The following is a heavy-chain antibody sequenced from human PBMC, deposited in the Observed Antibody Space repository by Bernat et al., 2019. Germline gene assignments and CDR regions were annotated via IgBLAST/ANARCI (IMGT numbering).Heavy chain of an antibody. D-gene: IGHD4-17*01. Sequence: QVQLVQSGAEVKKPGASVKVSCKASGYTFTSYAMHWVRQAPGRRPEWMGWINTGNGNTKYLQNFQGRVTITRDTSASTAYMELSSLRSEDTAIYYCVGGVTTGYWGQGTLVTVSS. CDR2: INTGNGNT. V-gene: IGHV1-3*04. CDR3: VGGVTTGY. CDR1: GYTFTSYA. J-gene: IGHJ4*02.